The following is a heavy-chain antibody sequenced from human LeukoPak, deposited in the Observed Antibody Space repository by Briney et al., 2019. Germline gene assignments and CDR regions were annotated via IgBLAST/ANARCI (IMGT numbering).Heavy chain of an antibody. CDR2: ISSSSSYI. D-gene: IGHD2-15*01. J-gene: IGHJ4*02. CDR3: ARDYCSGGSCYSGGFDY. CDR1: GFTFSSYG. V-gene: IGHV3-21*01. Sequence: GGSLRLSCAASGFTFSSYGMHWARQAPGKGLEWVSSISSSSSYIYYADSVKGRFTISRDNAKNSLYLQMNSLRAEDTAVYYCARDYCSGGSCYSGGFDYWGQGTLVTVSS.